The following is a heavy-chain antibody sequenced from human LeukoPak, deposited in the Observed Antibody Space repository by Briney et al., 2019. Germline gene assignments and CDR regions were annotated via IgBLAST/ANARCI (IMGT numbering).Heavy chain of an antibody. J-gene: IGHJ4*02. CDR1: GFTFSSYA. Sequence: GGSLRLSCAASGFTFSSYAMSWVRQAPGRGWDGVSGSSGSGDNTYYADSVKGRFTISRDNSKNTLYLQMNSLRAEDTAVYYCAKGSGYDTDFDYWGQGTLVSVSS. CDR2: SSGSGDNT. CDR3: AKGSGYDTDFDY. V-gene: IGHV3-23*01. D-gene: IGHD5-12*01.